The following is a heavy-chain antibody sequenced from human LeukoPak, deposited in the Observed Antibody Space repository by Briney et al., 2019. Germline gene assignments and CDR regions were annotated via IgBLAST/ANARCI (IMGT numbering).Heavy chain of an antibody. J-gene: IGHJ4*02. CDR3: AKDPRYGIAVAGYYFDY. CDR1: GFTFSSYG. D-gene: IGHD6-19*01. Sequence: GGSLRLSCAASGFTFSSYGMHWVRQAPGKGLEWVAVISYDGSNKYYADSVKGRFTISRDNSKNTLYLQMNSLRAEDTAVYYCAKDPRYGIAVAGYYFDYWGQGTPVTVSS. CDR2: ISYDGSNK. V-gene: IGHV3-30*18.